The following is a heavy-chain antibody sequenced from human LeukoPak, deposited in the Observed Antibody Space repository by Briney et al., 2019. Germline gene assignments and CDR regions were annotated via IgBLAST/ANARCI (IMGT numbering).Heavy chain of an antibody. D-gene: IGHD3-16*01. J-gene: IGHJ4*01. CDR3: VRGRYYYDTSGYLDH. CDR2: ISYVGENE. Sequence: QPGRSLRLSCVASGFTLSSYAMHWVSQGPGRGLDWVALISYVGENEYYADSVRGRFTISRDNAKNTLYLQMSSLRAEDTALYYCVRGRYYYDTSGYLDHWGHGTLLTVSS. CDR1: GFTLSSYA. V-gene: IGHV3-30*04.